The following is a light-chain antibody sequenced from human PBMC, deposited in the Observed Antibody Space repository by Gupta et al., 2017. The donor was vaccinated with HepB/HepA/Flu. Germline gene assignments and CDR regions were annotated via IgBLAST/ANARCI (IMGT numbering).Light chain of an antibody. CDR1: QSVLYSSNNKNY. V-gene: IGKV4-1*01. Sequence: DIVMTQSPDSLAVSLGERATINCKSSQSVLYSSNNKNYLTWYQQKTRQPPNLLIYWASTRESGVPDRFSGSGSGKDFTLPISSLQAEDVAVYYCHKDYSDSRQFGQGNKVEIK. CDR3: HKDYSDSRQ. CDR2: WAS. J-gene: IGKJ1*01.